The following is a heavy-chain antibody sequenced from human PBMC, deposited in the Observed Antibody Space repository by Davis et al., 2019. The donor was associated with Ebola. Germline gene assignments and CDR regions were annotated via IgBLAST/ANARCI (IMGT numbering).Heavy chain of an antibody. CDR3: ASPHQIRGKVCFDL. J-gene: IGHJ4*02. CDR2: IDHRGKT. Sequence: PSETLSLTCALYGGSFSDYSWSLIRQPPGKGLEWIGEIDHRGKTYYNPSLKSLVTISIDTSRNYFSLQLRFVTAADTAVYYCASPHQIRGKVCFDLWGQGTLVTVSS. V-gene: IGHV4-34*01. CDR1: GGSFSDYS. D-gene: IGHD2-2*01.